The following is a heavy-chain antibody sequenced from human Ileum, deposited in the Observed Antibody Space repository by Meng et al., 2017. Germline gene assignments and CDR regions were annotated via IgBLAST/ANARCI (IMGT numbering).Heavy chain of an antibody. D-gene: IGHD3-22*01. CDR3: ARGLPYYDSTDYYRLDY. Sequence: QVHLVESGGGVVHPGRFLSLSRAASCLTFSSYAVHWVRQATGKGLEWVAVISFDGSNKYYIDSVKGRFTISRDNSKNTVFLQMGSLRAEDTALYYCARGLPYYDSTDYYRLDYWGQGTLVTVSS. CDR2: ISFDGSNK. CDR1: CLTFSSYA. V-gene: IGHV3-30-3*01. J-gene: IGHJ4*02.